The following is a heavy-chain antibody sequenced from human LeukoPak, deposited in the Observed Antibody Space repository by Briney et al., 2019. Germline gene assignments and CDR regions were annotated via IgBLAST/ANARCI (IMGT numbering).Heavy chain of an antibody. CDR2: IRYDGRNK. V-gene: IGHV3-30*02. D-gene: IGHD2-15*01. CDR3: AKVWAMEYCTGGSCYGVHY. CDR1: GFTFSSYG. Sequence: GGSLRLSCAASGFTFSSYGMHWVRQAPGKGLEWVAFIRYDGRNKYYADSVKGRFTISRDNSKNTLYLQMNSLRAEDTAVYYCAKVWAMEYCTGGSCYGVHYWGQGTLVTVSS. J-gene: IGHJ4*02.